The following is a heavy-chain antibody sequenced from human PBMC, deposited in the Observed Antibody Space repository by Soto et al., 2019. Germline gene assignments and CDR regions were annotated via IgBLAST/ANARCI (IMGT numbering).Heavy chain of an antibody. V-gene: IGHV4-31*03. CDR3: ARETYHYDSSGYYDY. Sequence: TLSLTCPVSGVSTTSGGYYWNWIRQPPGKGLEWIAYIHHSGSNYHNPSLKSRVTISVDTSKNQVSLKLSSVTAADTAVYYCARETYHYDSSGYYDYWGQGTLVTVYS. J-gene: IGHJ4*02. CDR1: GVSTTSGGYY. D-gene: IGHD3-22*01. CDR2: IHHSGSN.